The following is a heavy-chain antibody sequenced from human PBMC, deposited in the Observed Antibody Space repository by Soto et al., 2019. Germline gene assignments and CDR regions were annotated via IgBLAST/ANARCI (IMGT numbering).Heavy chain of an antibody. Sequence: EAQLVESGGGLVEPGGSLRLSCVASGLPFTNAWLSWVRQTPGKGLEWVGRIKLTSDGATTDYAAPVKGRFTISRDDSKSMVFLQMNSLKTEDTAVYYCATVGIVRLFDNWGQGTLVTVSS. CDR2: IKLTSDGATT. J-gene: IGHJ4*02. V-gene: IGHV3-15*01. D-gene: IGHD1-26*01. CDR3: ATVGIVRLFDN. CDR1: GLPFTNAW.